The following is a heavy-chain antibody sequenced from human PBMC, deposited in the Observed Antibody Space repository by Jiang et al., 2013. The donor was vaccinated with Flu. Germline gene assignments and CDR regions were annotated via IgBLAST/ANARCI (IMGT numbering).Heavy chain of an antibody. CDR3: ARVGAAAGTIGY. D-gene: IGHD6-13*01. CDR1: GDSVSSNSAA. CDR2: TYYRSKWYN. V-gene: IGHV6-1*01. Sequence: SQTLSLTCAISGDSVSSNSAAWNWIRQSPSRGLEWLGRTYYRSKWYNDYAVYVKSRITINADTSKNQFSLQLNSVTPEDSAIYYCARVGAAAGTIGYWGQGTLVTVSS. J-gene: IGHJ4*02.